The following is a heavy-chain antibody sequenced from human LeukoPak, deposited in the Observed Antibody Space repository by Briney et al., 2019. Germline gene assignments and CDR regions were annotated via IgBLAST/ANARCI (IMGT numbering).Heavy chain of an antibody. J-gene: IGHJ4*02. D-gene: IGHD5-18*01. CDR2: IDWDDDK. V-gene: IGHV2-70*01. CDR3: ARTTPNVDTAMVYFDY. CDR1: GFSLSTSGMC. Sequence: XVXPXXTXTLTCTXSGFSLSTSGMCVSWIRQPPGKALEWLALIDWDDDKYYNTSLKTRLTISQDTSKNQVVLTMTNMDPVDTATYYCARTTPNVDTAMVYFDYWGQGTLVTVSS.